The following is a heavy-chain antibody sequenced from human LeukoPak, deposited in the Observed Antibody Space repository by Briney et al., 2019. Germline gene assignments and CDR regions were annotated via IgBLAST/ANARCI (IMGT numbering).Heavy chain of an antibody. CDR3: ARVFHLIDH. CDR1: GFTLSSYE. Sequence: SGGSLRLSCTVSGFTLSSYEMSWIRQAPGKGLEWVSSIDYDGGSGHYADSVKGRFTISRDNSNNTLFLHLNSLRAEDTAVYYCARVFHLIDHWGQGTLVTVTS. CDR2: IDYDGGSG. J-gene: IGHJ4*02. V-gene: IGHV3-23*01.